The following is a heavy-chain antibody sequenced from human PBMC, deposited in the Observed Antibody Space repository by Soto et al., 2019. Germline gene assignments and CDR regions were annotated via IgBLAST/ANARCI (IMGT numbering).Heavy chain of an antibody. CDR1: GFTFSSYW. V-gene: IGHV3-7*01. D-gene: IGHD1-26*01. J-gene: IGHJ5*02. Sequence: EVQLVESGGGLVQPGGSLRLSCADSGFTFSSYWMSWVRQAPGEGLEWVANIKQDGSEIHYLESVEGRFTISRDNAKRSLNLHMNSLRAEDTAVYFSASYSGSYFPAGDDRWGHGTRVDVSS. CDR2: IKQDGSEI. CDR3: ASYSGSYFPAGDDR.